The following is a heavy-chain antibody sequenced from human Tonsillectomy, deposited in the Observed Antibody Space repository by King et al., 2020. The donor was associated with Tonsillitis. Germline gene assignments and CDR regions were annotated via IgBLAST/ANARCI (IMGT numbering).Heavy chain of an antibody. D-gene: IGHD6-13*01. CDR2: IRYDGNKK. Sequence: VQLVESGGGVVQPGGSLRLSCAXSGFMFSSHGMHWVRQAPGKGLEWVAFIRYDGNKKDYSDPVKGRATISRDNSKNTLYLQMNSLRPQDTAVYYCAKXGSRSWNYFXYWGXXTLVTGSS. J-gene: IGHJ4*01. CDR1: GFMFSSHG. V-gene: IGHV3-30*02. CDR3: AKXGSRSWNYFXY.